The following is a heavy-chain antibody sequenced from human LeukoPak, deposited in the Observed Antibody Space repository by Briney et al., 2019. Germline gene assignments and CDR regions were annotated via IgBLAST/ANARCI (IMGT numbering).Heavy chain of an antibody. D-gene: IGHD6-13*01. CDR3: VRHIAAAGDY. Sequence: GGSLRLSCAASGFTFSSYWMQWVRQAPGKGLVWVSRIKSDGSTTGYADSVKGRFTISRDNAKNTLYLQMNSLRGEDTAVYYCVRHIAAAGDYWGQGTLVTVSP. CDR2: IKSDGSTT. CDR1: GFTFSSYW. J-gene: IGHJ4*02. V-gene: IGHV3-74*01.